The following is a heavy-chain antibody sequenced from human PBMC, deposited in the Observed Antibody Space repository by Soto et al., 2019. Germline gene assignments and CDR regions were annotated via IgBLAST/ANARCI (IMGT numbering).Heavy chain of an antibody. D-gene: IGHD6-19*01. Sequence: GGSLRLSCAASGFTFSSYAMSWVRQAPGKGLEWVSAISGSGGSTYYADSVKGRFTISRDNSKNTLYLQMNSLRAEDTAVYYCAKDQSYSSGWAASFDAFDIWGQGTMVTLSS. CDR3: AKDQSYSSGWAASFDAFDI. CDR1: GFTFSSYA. V-gene: IGHV3-23*01. J-gene: IGHJ3*02. CDR2: ISGSGGST.